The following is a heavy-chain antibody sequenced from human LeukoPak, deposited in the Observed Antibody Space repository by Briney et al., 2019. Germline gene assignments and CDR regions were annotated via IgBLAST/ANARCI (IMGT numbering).Heavy chain of an antibody. CDR1: GYSFPPHW. V-gene: IGHV5-51*01. D-gene: IGHD2-8*02. CDR2: IYPGDSDT. Sequence: GESLKTSCRRPGYSFPPHWIGLVRQMPGKGLEWMGIIYPGDSDTRYSRSFQGQVTISVDKSISTAYLQWSSLKASDTAIYYCATLRAERSNWCAYWGQGTLVTVSS. CDR3: ATLRAERSNWCAY. J-gene: IGHJ4*02.